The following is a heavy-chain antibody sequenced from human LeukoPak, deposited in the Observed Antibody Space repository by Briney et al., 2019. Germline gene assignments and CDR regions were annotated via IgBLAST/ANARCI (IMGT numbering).Heavy chain of an antibody. CDR1: GFTFSNYG. D-gene: IGHD1-26*01. J-gene: IGHJ6*03. Sequence: PGGTLRLSCAASGFTFSNYGMSWVRQAPGKGLEWVSAISGSGGRTYHADSVKGRFTISRDNSKNTLYLQMNSLGAEDTAVYYCAKDDGGSYYIYYYYMDVWGKGTTVTISS. V-gene: IGHV3-23*01. CDR2: ISGSGGRT. CDR3: AKDDGGSYYIYYYYMDV.